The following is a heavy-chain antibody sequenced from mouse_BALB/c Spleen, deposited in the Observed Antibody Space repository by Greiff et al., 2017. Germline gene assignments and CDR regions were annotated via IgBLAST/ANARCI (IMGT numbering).Heavy chain of an antibody. CDR3: ALKRWGYAIAY. V-gene: IGHV2-2*02. D-gene: IGHD2-2*01. J-gene: IGHJ3*01. Sequence: VKLQESGPGLVQPSQCLSISCTASGFSLTSYGVHWVRQSPGKGLEWLGVIWSGGSTNYYPAFISRLSISKDNSKSQVFFKMNSQQANDTAIYYCALKRWGYAIAYWGQGTLVTVSA. CDR2: IWSGGST. CDR1: GFSLTSYG.